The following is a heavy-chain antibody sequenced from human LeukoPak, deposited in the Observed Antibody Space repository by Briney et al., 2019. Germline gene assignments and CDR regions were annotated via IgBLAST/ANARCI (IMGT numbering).Heavy chain of an antibody. CDR2: IYSGGST. Sequence: GSLRLSCAASGFTVSSNYMSWVRQAPVKGLEWVSVIYSGGSTYYADSVKGRFTISRDNSKNTLYLQVNSLRADDTAVYYCAKDDPNDYKPWIYWGQGTLVIVSS. D-gene: IGHD4-11*01. CDR1: GFTVSSNY. CDR3: AKDDPNDYKPWIY. J-gene: IGHJ4*02. V-gene: IGHV3-53*01.